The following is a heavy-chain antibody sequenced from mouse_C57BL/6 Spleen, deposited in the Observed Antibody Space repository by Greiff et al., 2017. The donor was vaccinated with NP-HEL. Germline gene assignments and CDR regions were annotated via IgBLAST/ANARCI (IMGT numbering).Heavy chain of an antibody. CDR2: IYPGSGNT. CDR1: GYTFTDYY. D-gene: IGHD2-4*01. Sequence: QVQLKQSGAELVRPGASVKLSCKASGYTFTDYYINWVKQRPGQGLEWIARIYPGSGNTYYNEKFKGKATLTAEKSSSTAYMQLSSLTSEDSAVYLCARAGYDYDHYAMDYWGQGTSVTVAS. J-gene: IGHJ4*01. CDR3: ARAGYDYDHYAMDY. V-gene: IGHV1-76*01.